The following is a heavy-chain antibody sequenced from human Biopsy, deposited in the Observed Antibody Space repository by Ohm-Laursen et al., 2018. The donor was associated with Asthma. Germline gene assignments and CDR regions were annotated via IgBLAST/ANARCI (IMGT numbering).Heavy chain of an antibody. CDR2: IYSGGTS. J-gene: IGHJ4*02. D-gene: IGHD3-22*01. CDR3: ARGDSSNWPHYYFDY. Sequence: SLRLSCAASGFAVSRNHMFWVRQAPGKGLEWVSVIYSGGTSHTADSVRGRFTISRDYSKNTLYLQMHSLRAEDTAVYYCARGDSSNWPHYYFDYWGRGTLVTVSS. V-gene: IGHV3-53*01. CDR1: GFAVSRNH.